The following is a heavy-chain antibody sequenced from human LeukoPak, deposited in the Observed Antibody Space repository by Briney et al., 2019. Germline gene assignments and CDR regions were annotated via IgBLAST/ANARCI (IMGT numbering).Heavy chain of an antibody. CDR2: ISWNSGSI. CDR3: AKDEFVASDFTGAFDI. Sequence: PGRSLRLSCAASGFTFDDYAMPWVRQAPGKGLEWVSGISWNSGSIGYADSVKGRFTISRDNGKNSLYLQMNSLRAEDMALYYCAKDEFVASDFTGAFDIWGQGTMVTVSS. CDR1: GFTFDDYA. D-gene: IGHD2-8*02. J-gene: IGHJ3*02. V-gene: IGHV3-9*03.